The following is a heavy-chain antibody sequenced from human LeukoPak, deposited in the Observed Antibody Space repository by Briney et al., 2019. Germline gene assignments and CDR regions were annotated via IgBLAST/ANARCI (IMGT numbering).Heavy chain of an antibody. CDR1: GYSISSGYY. CDR2: IYHSGST. CDR3: ARDKVVVVAVAPYYYYGMDV. J-gene: IGHJ6*02. V-gene: IGHV4-38-2*02. D-gene: IGHD2-15*01. Sequence: SETLSLTCTVSGYSISSGYYWGWIRQPPGKGLEWIGSIYHSGSTYYNPSLKSRVTISVDTSKNQFSLKLSSVTAADTAVYYCARDKVVVVAVAPYYYYGMDVWGQGTTVTVSS.